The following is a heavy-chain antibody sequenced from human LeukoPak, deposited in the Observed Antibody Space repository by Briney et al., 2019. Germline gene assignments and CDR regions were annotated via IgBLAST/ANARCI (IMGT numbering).Heavy chain of an antibody. V-gene: IGHV4-31*03. J-gene: IGHJ4*02. D-gene: IGHD2/OR15-2a*01. CDR2: IYYSGST. CDR3: ARAVVINTYYFDY. Sequence: SETLSLTCTVSGGSISSGGYYWNWIRQHPGKGLEWIGYIYYSGSTYCNPSLKSRVTISVDTSKNQFSLKLSSVTAADTAVYYCARAVVINTYYFDYWGQGTLVTVSS. CDR1: GGSISSGGYY.